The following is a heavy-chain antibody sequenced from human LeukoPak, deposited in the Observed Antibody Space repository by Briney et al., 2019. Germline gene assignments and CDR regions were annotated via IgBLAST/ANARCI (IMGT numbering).Heavy chain of an antibody. CDR2: ITTAGGT. Sequence: PGGSLRLSCAASGFTFSSHDMHWVRQATGEGPEWVSAITTAGGTYYPGSVKGRFTISRENAKNSLYLQMNNLRAGDTAVYYCTRALSRGTNYYFDYWGQGTLVTVSS. CDR3: TRALSRGTNYYFDY. J-gene: IGHJ4*02. D-gene: IGHD3-10*01. V-gene: IGHV3-13*01. CDR1: GFTFSSHD.